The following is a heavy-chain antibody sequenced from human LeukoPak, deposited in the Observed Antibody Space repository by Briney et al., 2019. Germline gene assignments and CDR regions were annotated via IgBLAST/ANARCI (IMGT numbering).Heavy chain of an antibody. Sequence: SVKVSCKASGGTFSSYTISWVRQAPGQGLEWMERIIPILGIANYAQKFQGRVTITADKSTSTAYMELSSLRSEDTAVYYCAREGGYDYGDYCFDYWGQGTLVTVSS. CDR3: AREGGYDYGDYCFDY. CDR1: GGTFSSYT. CDR2: IIPILGIA. D-gene: IGHD4-17*01. V-gene: IGHV1-69*04. J-gene: IGHJ4*02.